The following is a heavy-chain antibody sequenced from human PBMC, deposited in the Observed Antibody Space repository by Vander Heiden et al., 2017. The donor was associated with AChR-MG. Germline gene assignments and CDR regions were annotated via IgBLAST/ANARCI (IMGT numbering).Heavy chain of an antibody. D-gene: IGHD1-1*01. Sequence: QVQLVESGGGVVQPGRSLRLSCAASGFTFSRYAMPWVRKPPGKGLEWLAVISYDGTKKYYADSVKGRFTISRDNSKNTLYLQMDSLGTEDTAVHFCARSQLGHIPRGDYYYYYMDVWGSGTTVTVSS. CDR1: GFTFSRYA. J-gene: IGHJ6*03. CDR2: ISYDGTKK. V-gene: IGHV3-30*03. CDR3: ARSQLGHIPRGDYYYYYMDV.